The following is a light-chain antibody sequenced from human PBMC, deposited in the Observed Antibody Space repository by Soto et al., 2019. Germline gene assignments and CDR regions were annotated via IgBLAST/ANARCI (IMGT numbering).Light chain of an antibody. CDR3: QQYGSSSWT. V-gene: IGKV3-20*01. CDR2: GAS. J-gene: IGKJ1*01. Sequence: EIVLTQSPGTLSLSPGERATLSCRASQSVSSSYLAWYQQKPGQAPRLLIYGASSRATGIPDRFSGSGSGTDFTVTISRLEPEEFAVYCCQQYGSSSWTFGQGTKVEIK. CDR1: QSVSSSY.